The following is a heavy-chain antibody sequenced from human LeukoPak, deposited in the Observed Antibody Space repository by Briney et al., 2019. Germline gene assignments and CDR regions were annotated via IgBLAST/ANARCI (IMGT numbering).Heavy chain of an antibody. CDR2: IVVGSGNT. D-gene: IGHD6-19*01. Sequence: SVKVSCKASGFTFTSSAMQWVRQARGQRLEWIGWIVVGSGNTNYAQKFQERVTVTRDMSTSTAYMELSSLRSEDTAVYYCARDRGGIYSSLNWFDPWGQGTLVTVSS. CDR3: ARDRGGIYSSLNWFDP. J-gene: IGHJ5*02. V-gene: IGHV1-58*02. CDR1: GFTFTSSA.